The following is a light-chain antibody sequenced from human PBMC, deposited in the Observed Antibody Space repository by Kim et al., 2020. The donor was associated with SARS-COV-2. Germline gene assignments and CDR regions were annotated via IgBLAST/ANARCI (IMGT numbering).Light chain of an antibody. CDR2: GAS. V-gene: IGKV3-15*01. Sequence: EIVMTQSPATLSVSPGERATLSCRASQSVSSNLAWYQQKPGQAPRLLIYGASTRATGIPARFSGSGSGTEFTLTISSLQSEDFAVYYCRSGYTFGQGTKLEI. CDR3: RSGYT. J-gene: IGKJ2*01. CDR1: QSVSSN.